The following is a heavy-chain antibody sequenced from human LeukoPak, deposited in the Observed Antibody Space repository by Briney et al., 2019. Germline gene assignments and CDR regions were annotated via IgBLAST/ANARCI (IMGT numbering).Heavy chain of an antibody. V-gene: IGHV3-23*01. CDR2: ISGSGGST. Sequence: GGSLRLSCAASGFTFSSYAMSWVRQAPGKGLEWVSAISGSGGSTYYADSVKGRFIISRDNSKNTLYLQMNSLRAEDTAVYYCAKESPRPQKNSIAAAGTPFDYWGQGTLVTVSS. CDR1: GFTFSSYA. D-gene: IGHD6-13*01. J-gene: IGHJ4*02. CDR3: AKESPRPQKNSIAAAGTPFDY.